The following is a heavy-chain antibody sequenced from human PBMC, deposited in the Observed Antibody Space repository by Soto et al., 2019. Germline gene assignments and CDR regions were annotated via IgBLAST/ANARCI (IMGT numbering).Heavy chain of an antibody. J-gene: IGHJ4*02. CDR2: IYYSGST. Sequence: PSETLSLTCTVSGGTISSGGYYWSWIRQHPGKSLEWIGYIYYSGSTYYNPSLKSRVTISVDTSKNQFSLKLSSVTAADTAVYYFARDKVDCSGGSCYNNFDYWGQGTLLTVSS. CDR3: ARDKVDCSGGSCYNNFDY. V-gene: IGHV4-31*03. CDR1: GGTISSGGYY. D-gene: IGHD2-15*01.